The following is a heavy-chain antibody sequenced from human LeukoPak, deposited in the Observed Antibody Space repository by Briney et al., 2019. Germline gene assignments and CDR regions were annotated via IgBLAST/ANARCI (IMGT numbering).Heavy chain of an antibody. J-gene: IGHJ3*02. CDR1: GFIFSDYW. Sequence: GSLRLSCAASGFIFSDYWMTWIRQPPGKGLEWIGEINHSGSTNYNPSLKSRVTISVDKSKNQFSLKLSSVTAADTAVYYCASHTANGEVIWGQGTMVTVSS. D-gene: IGHD3-10*01. CDR3: ASHTANGEVI. CDR2: INHSGST. V-gene: IGHV4-34*01.